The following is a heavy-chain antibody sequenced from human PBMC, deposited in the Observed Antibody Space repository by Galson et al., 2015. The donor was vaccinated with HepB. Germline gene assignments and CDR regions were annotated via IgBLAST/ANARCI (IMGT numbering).Heavy chain of an antibody. CDR3: AGDIVVVPAAVADYYYYGMDV. J-gene: IGHJ6*02. Sequence: SVKVSCKASGYTFTSYGISWVRQAPGQGLEWMGWISAYNGNTNYAQKLQGRVTMATDTSTSTAYMELRSLRSDDTAVYYCAGDIVVVPAAVADYYYYGMDVWGQGTLVTVSS. CDR2: ISAYNGNT. D-gene: IGHD2-2*01. V-gene: IGHV1-18*01. CDR1: GYTFTSYG.